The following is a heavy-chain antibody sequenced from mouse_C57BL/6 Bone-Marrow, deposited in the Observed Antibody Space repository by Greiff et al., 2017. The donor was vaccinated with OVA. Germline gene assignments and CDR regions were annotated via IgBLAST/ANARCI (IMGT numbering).Heavy chain of an antibody. J-gene: IGHJ1*03. CDR2: IYPRSGNT. V-gene: IGHV1-81*01. CDR3: ASSLLLRYWYFDV. Sequence: QVQLQQSGAELARPGASVKLSCKASGYTFTSYGISWVKQRTGQGLEWIGEIYPRSGNTYYNEKFKGKATLTADKSSSTAYMELRSLTSEDSAVYFCASSLLLRYWYFDVWGTGTTVTVSS. CDR1: GYTFTSYG. D-gene: IGHD1-1*01.